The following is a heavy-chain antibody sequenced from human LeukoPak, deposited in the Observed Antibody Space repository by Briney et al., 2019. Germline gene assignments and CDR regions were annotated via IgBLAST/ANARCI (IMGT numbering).Heavy chain of an antibody. Sequence: SETLSLTCTVSGGSISTYYWSWIRQPTGKGLEWIGRIHTSGSANYNPSPKSRVTISVDKNQFSLKLSSVIAADTAVYYCARGLVGTTGEQNWFDPWGQGTLVTVSS. V-gene: IGHV4-4*07. CDR3: ARGLVGTTGEQNWFDP. CDR1: GGSISTYY. J-gene: IGHJ5*02. CDR2: IHTSGSA. D-gene: IGHD1-26*01.